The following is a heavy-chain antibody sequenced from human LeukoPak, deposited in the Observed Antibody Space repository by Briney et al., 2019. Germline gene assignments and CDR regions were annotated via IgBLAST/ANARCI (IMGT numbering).Heavy chain of an antibody. CDR1: GFTVSSNY. V-gene: IGHV3-53*01. D-gene: IGHD3-10*01. Sequence: GGSLRLSCAASGFTVSSNYMSWVRQAPGKGLEWVSVIYSGGSTYYADSVKGRFTISRDNSKNTLYLQMNSLRAEDTAVYYCAREGYYYGSGSNSPPYYYGMDVWGQGTTVTVSS. CDR2: IYSGGST. CDR3: AREGYYYGSGSNSPPYYYGMDV. J-gene: IGHJ6*02.